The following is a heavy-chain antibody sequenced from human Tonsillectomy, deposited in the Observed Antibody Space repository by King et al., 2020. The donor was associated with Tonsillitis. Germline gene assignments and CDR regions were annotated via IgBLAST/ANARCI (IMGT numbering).Heavy chain of an antibody. D-gene: IGHD3-16*01. V-gene: IGHV5-10-1*03. CDR3: ARLPPTEITWFRYYYYMDV. CDR2: IDPSDSYT. CDR1: GYSFTTYW. J-gene: IGHJ6*03. Sequence: QLVQSGVEVKNPGESLRISCKGSGYSFTTYWISWVRLMPGKGLEWMGWIDPSDSYTKYSPSFQGHVTISADKSINTAYLQWSSLKASDTAIYYCARLPPTEITWFRYYYYMDVWGKGTTVTVSS.